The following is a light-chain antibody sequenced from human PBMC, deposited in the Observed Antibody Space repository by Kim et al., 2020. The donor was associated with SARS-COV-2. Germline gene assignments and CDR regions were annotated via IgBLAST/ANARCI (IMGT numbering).Light chain of an antibody. J-gene: IGLJ1*01. CDR1: KLGDKY. CDR2: QDN. CDR3: QAWDSSTKV. V-gene: IGLV3-1*01. Sequence: SVSPGQTASITCSGDKLGDKYASWYQQKPGQSPVLVIYQDNKRPSGIPERFSGSNSGNTATLTISGTQAMDEADYYCQAWDSSTKVFGTGTKVTVL.